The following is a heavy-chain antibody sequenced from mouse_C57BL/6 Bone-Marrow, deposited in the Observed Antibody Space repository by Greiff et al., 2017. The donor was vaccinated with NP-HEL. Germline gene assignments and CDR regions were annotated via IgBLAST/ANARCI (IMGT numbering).Heavy chain of an antibody. CDR3: ANFDYEGALDY. D-gene: IGHD2-4*01. J-gene: IGHJ4*01. V-gene: IGHV1-64*01. Sequence: QVQLQQPGAELVKPGASVKLSCKASGYTFTSYWMHWVKQRPGQGLEWIGMIHPSSGSTNYNEKFKSKATLTVDKSSSTAYMQLSSLTSEDSAVYYCANFDYEGALDYWGQGTTVTAAS. CDR1: GYTFTSYW. CDR2: IHPSSGST.